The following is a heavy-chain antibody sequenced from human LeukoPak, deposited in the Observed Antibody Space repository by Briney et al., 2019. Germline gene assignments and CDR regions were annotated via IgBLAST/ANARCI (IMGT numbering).Heavy chain of an antibody. CDR1: GYTLTELS. V-gene: IGHV1-24*01. CDR2: FDPEDGET. D-gene: IGHD5-12*01. Sequence: ASVKVSCKVSGYTLTELSMHWVRQAPGKGLEWMGGFDPEDGETIYAQKFQGRVTMTEDTSTDTAYMELSSLRSEDTAVYYCATELKISGYDSYYFDYWGQGTLVTVSS. J-gene: IGHJ4*02. CDR3: ATELKISGYDSYYFDY.